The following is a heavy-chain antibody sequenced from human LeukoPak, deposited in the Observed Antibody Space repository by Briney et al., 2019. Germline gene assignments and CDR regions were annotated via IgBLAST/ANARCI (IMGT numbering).Heavy chain of an antibody. D-gene: IGHD5-24*01. V-gene: IGHV1-8*03. CDR3: ARGKRGVVAFDI. J-gene: IGHJ3*02. CDR2: MNPNSGNT. Sequence: ASVKVSCKASGYTFTSYDINWVRQATGQGLEWMGWMNPNSGNTGYAQKFQGRVTITRNTSISTAYMELSSLRSEDTAVYYCARGKRGVVAFDIWGQGTMVTVSS. CDR1: GYTFTSYD.